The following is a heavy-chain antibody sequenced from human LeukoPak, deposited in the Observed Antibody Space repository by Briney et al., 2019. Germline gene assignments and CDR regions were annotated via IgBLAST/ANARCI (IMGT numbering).Heavy chain of an antibody. CDR2: ISTSGSTI. Sequence: GGSLRLSCAASGFTFSSYEMNWVRQAPGKGLDWVSYISTSGSTIYYADSVKGRFTISRDNAKNSLYLQMNSLRAEDTAVYYCARYSYGYGWFDPWGQGTLVTVSS. CDR1: GFTFSSYE. V-gene: IGHV3-48*03. CDR3: ARYSYGYGWFDP. J-gene: IGHJ5*02. D-gene: IGHD5-18*01.